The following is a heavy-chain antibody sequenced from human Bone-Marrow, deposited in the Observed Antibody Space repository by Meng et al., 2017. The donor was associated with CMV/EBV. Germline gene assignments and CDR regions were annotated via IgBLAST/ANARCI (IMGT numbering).Heavy chain of an antibody. J-gene: IGHJ4*02. CDR2: IYYSGST. Sequence: SGGSVTSDSYYWSWSRQPPGKGLEWIGYIYYSGSTDYNPSLKSRVTISADTSKNQFSLNLTSVTAADTAVYYCARQGWAAADYFDRWGQGTLVTVSS. V-gene: IGHV4-61*01. CDR1: GGSVTSDSYY. D-gene: IGHD6-13*01. CDR3: ARQGWAAADYFDR.